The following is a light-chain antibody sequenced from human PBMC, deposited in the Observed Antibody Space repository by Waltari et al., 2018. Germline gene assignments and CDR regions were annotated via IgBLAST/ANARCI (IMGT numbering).Light chain of an antibody. J-gene: IGLJ2*01. CDR3: QSYDTTLRGSI. CDR1: SSNIGAGYY. Sequence: QSVLTQPPSLSGAPGQRVTFSCTGSSSNIGAGYYVHWYHQLPGTAPKLLNSDNDNRPSGGPGRFSGSKSGTSASLAITGLQAEDEADYYCQSYDTTLRGSIFGGGTKLTVL. V-gene: IGLV1-40*01. CDR2: DND.